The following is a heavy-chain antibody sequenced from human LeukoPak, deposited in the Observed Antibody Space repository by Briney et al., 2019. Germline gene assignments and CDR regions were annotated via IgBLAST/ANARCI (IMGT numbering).Heavy chain of an antibody. V-gene: IGHV4-61*02. CDR1: GGSISSGSYY. CDR3: ARGGSGWNYYYYYMDV. D-gene: IGHD6-19*01. CDR2: IYTSGST. J-gene: IGHJ6*03. Sequence: PSETLSLTCTVSGGSISSGSYYWSWIRQPPGKGLEWIGRIYTSGSTNYNPSLKSRVTISVDTSKNQFSLKLSSVTAADTAVYYCARGGSGWNYYYYYMDVWGKGTTVTISS.